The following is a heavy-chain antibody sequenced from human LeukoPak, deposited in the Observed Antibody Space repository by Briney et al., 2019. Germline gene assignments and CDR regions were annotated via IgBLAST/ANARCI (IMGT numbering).Heavy chain of an antibody. CDR2: INHSGST. J-gene: IGHJ4*02. V-gene: IGHV4-34*01. Sequence: PSETLSLTCAVYGGSFSGYYWTWIRQPPGKGLEWIGEINHSGSTNYNPSLKSRVTISIDTSKNQFPLILSSVTAADTAVYYCARGLSDVYWGQGTLVTVSS. CDR1: GGSFSGYY. CDR3: ARGLSDVY.